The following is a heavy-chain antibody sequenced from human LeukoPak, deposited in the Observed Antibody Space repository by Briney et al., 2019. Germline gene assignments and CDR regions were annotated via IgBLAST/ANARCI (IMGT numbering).Heavy chain of an antibody. D-gene: IGHD2-21*02. CDR3: AHDSDAFDI. V-gene: IGHV4-31*06. J-gene: IGHJ3*02. CDR2: IYYSGST. Sequence: SETLSLTCTVSGGSISSSSYYWGWIRQPPGKGLEWIGYIYYSGSTYYNPSLKSRVTISVDTSKNQFSLKLSSVTAADTAVYYCAHDSDAFDIWGQGTMVTVSS. CDR1: GGSISSSSYY.